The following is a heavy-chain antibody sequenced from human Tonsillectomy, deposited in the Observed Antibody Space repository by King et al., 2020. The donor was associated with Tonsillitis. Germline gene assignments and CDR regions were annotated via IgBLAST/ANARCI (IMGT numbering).Heavy chain of an antibody. Sequence: QLQESGPGLVKPSETLSLTCAVSGYSISSGYYWGWIRQPPGRGLEWIGSIYHSGSTYYNPSLKSRVTISVNTSKNQFSLKLSSVTAADTAVYYCARIGRGRSSVDYWGQGTLVSVSS. CDR2: IYHSGST. CDR3: ARIGRGRSSVDY. V-gene: IGHV4-38-2*01. D-gene: IGHD6-19*01. J-gene: IGHJ4*02. CDR1: GYSISSGYY.